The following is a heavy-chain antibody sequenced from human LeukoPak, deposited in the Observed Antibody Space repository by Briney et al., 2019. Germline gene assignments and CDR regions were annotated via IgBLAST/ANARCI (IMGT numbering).Heavy chain of an antibody. CDR1: GGSISSHY. CDR2: IYYSGTT. D-gene: IGHD3-9*01. J-gene: IGHJ4*02. Sequence: SETLSLTCTVSGGSISSHYWSWIRQPPGRGLEWIGYIYYSGTTNYNPPLKSRVTISVDTSKNQFSLKLSSVTAADTAVYYCARGLTYYDILTAYYTFPYFDYWGQGTLVTVSS. CDR3: ARGLTYYDILTAYYTFPYFDY. V-gene: IGHV4-59*11.